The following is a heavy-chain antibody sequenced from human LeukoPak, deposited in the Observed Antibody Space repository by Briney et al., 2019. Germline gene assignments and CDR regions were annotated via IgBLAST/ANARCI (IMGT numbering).Heavy chain of an antibody. Sequence: GGSLRLSCVGSGFNIGHYGLHWVRQAPGKGLEWVSSISGSGSGGSTYYADSVKGRFTISRDNSKNTLYLQMNSLIAEDTAVYYCAKSGYNRFDYWGQGTRVTVSS. J-gene: IGHJ4*02. CDR3: AKSGYNRFDY. D-gene: IGHD5-24*01. V-gene: IGHV3-23*01. CDR1: GFNIGHYG. CDR2: ISGSGSGGST.